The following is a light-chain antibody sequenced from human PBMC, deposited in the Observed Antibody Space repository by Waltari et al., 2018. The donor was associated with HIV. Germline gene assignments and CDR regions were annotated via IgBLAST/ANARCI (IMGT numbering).Light chain of an antibody. CDR1: QSVLYSSNNKNY. Sequence: DIVMTQSPDSLAVSLGERATMNCKSSQSVLYSSNNKNYLAWYQQKPGQPPKLLIYWASPRESGVPGRFSGSGSATDFTLTISSLQAEDVAVYYCQQYSITPVTFGQGTKLEIK. CDR3: QQYSITPVT. V-gene: IGKV4-1*01. CDR2: WAS. J-gene: IGKJ2*01.